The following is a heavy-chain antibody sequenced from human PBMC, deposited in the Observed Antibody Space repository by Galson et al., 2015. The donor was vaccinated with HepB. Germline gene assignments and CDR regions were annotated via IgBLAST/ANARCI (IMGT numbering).Heavy chain of an antibody. CDR3: ARGGTRDGY. J-gene: IGHJ4*02. Sequence: SVKVSCKASGVTFSTYAINWVRQAPGQGLEWMGGIIPIFGTANFAQHYQGRVTITADESTSTVYMEVRSLRSEDTAVYYCARGGTRDGYWGQGTLVTVSP. CDR1: GVTFSTYA. V-gene: IGHV1-69*13. CDR2: IIPIFGTA. D-gene: IGHD2-15*01.